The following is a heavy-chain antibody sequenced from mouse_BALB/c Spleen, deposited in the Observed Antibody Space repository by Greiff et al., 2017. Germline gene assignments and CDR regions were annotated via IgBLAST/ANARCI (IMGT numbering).Heavy chain of an antibody. CDR1: GFTFSSFG. D-gene: IGHD1-1*01. Sequence: EVMLVESGGGLVQPGGSRKLSCAASGFTFSSFGMHWVRQAPEKGLEWVAYISSGSSTIYYADTVKGRFTISRDNPKNTLFLQMTSLRSEDTAMYYCAREDYYGSSSFDYWGQGTTLTVSS. CDR3: AREDYYGSSSFDY. V-gene: IGHV5-17*02. CDR2: ISSGSSTI. J-gene: IGHJ2*01.